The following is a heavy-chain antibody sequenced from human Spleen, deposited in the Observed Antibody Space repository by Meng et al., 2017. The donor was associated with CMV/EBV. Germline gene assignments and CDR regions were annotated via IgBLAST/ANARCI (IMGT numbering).Heavy chain of an antibody. Sequence: GGSLRLSCAASGFTFSSYEMNWVRQAPGKGLVWVSRINGDGSSATYADSVKGRFTISRDNAKNTVYVEMNNLRAEDTAVYYCARGGWRFDIDYYTDYWGQGTLVTVSS. V-gene: IGHV3-74*01. D-gene: IGHD3-3*01. CDR1: GFTFSSYE. CDR2: INGDGSSA. J-gene: IGHJ4*02. CDR3: ARGGWRFDIDYYTDY.